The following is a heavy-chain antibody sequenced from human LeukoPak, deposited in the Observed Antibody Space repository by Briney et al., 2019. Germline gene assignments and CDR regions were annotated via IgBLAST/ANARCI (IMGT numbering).Heavy chain of an antibody. D-gene: IGHD2-21*02. V-gene: IGHV3-23*01. CDR1: GFTFSSYG. J-gene: IGHJ4*02. CDR3: AKSSVTHY. CDR2: IRGSGDSK. Sequence: PGGSLRLSCAASGFTFSSYGLSWVRQTPGKGLEWVSAIRGSGDSKHYADSVRGRFTISRDNSRNTMYLQMTGLRAEDTAVYYCAKSSVTHYWGQGTLVTVSS.